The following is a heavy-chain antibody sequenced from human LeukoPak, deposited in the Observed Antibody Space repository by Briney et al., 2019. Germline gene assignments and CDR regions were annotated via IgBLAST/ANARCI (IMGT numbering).Heavy chain of an antibody. CDR1: GYTFSNYD. J-gene: IGHJ6*02. Sequence: ASVKVSCKASGYTFSNYDINWVRQAYGQGLEWMGWMNPNSANTGYAQKFQGRVTMTTNTSINTAYMELSSLRSEDTALYYCARGGTRYCASTSCSDYYYHGVDVWGQGTTVTVSS. CDR2: MNPNSANT. V-gene: IGHV1-8*01. CDR3: ARGGTRYCASTSCSDYYYHGVDV. D-gene: IGHD2-2*01.